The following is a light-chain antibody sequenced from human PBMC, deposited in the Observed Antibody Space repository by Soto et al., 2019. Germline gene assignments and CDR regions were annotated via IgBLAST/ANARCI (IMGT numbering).Light chain of an antibody. CDR2: DAS. CDR1: QGISSY. Sequence: AIQLAQSPSSLSASGRGRGTIXSRASQGISSYLAWYQQKPGKAPKVLIYDASSLESGVPSRFSGSGSGTEFSLTISSLQPDDFATYYCQQYNHYWTFGQGTKVDIK. V-gene: IGKV1D-13*01. J-gene: IGKJ1*01. CDR3: QQYNHYWT.